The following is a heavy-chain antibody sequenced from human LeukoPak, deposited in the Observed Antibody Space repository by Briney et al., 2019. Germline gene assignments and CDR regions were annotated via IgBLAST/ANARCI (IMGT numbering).Heavy chain of an antibody. CDR1: GFTFSSYG. CDR3: ARGSTYYDSSGQIPFDY. Sequence: GGSLRLSCAASGFTFSSYGMHWVRQAPGKGLEWVAVISYDGSNKYYADSVKGRFTISRDNAKNSLYLQMNSLRAEDTAVYYCARGSTYYDSSGQIPFDYWGQGTLVTVSS. CDR2: ISYDGSNK. V-gene: IGHV3-30*03. D-gene: IGHD3-22*01. J-gene: IGHJ4*02.